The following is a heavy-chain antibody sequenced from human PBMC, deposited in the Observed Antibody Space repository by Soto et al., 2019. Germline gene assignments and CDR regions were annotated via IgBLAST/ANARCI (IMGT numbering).Heavy chain of an antibody. CDR2: IYYSGST. CDR3: ARAPYCSSTSCYWDY. CDR1: GGSISSGDYY. D-gene: IGHD2-2*01. J-gene: IGHJ4*02. Sequence: SESLSLTCTVSGGSISSGDYYWSWIRQPPGKGLEWIGYIYYSGSTYYNPSLKSRVTISVDTSKNQFSLKLSSVTAADTAVYYCARAPYCSSTSCYWDYWGQGTLVTVSS. V-gene: IGHV4-30-4*01.